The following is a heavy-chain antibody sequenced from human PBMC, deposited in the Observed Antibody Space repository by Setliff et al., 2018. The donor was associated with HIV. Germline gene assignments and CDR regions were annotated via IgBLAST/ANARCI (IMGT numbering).Heavy chain of an antibody. CDR2: IYPGDSET. Sequence: GESLKISCKGSGYTFTSYWIAWVRQMPGKGLESMGIIYPGDSETRYSPSFEGQVTISVDTSISTAYLHWSSLKASGTAMYYCARQGNWDEDAFDIWGQGTMVTVSS. CDR1: GYTFTSYW. CDR3: ARQGNWDEDAFDI. D-gene: IGHD1-20*01. V-gene: IGHV5-51*01. J-gene: IGHJ3*02.